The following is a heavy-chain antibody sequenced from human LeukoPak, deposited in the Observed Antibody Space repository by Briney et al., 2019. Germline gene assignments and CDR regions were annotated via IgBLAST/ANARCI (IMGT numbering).Heavy chain of an antibody. V-gene: IGHV1-2*02. Sequence: ASVKVSCKASGYTFTGYYMHWVRQAPGQGLEWMGWINPNSGDKNYAQKFQGRVTMTRDTSISTAYMELSRLRSDDTAVYYCARENCSSTSCQSNWFDPWGQGTLVTVSS. J-gene: IGHJ5*02. CDR3: ARENCSSTSCQSNWFDP. D-gene: IGHD2-2*01. CDR2: INPNSGDK. CDR1: GYTFTGYY.